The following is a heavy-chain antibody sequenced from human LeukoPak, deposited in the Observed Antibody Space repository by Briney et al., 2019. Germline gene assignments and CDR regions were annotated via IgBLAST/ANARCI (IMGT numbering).Heavy chain of an antibody. D-gene: IGHD1-26*01. CDR3: VGVGQLYYFDY. CDR2: IRKKVNSYTT. Sequence: GGSLRLSCAASGFTFSDHYIDWVRQAPGKGLEWVGRIRKKVNSYTTEYGASVKGRFTISRDDSENSVYLQMDSLKTEDTAVYYCVGVGQLYYFDYWGQGTLVTVSS. V-gene: IGHV3-72*01. J-gene: IGHJ4*02. CDR1: GFTFSDHY.